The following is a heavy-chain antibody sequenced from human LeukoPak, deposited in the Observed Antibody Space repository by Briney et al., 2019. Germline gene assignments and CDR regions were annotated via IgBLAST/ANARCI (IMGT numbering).Heavy chain of an antibody. Sequence: GGSLRLSCAASGFTFSSYAMSWVRQAPGKGLEWVSGISGSGGSTYYADSAKGRFTISRDNSRNTLYLQMNSPRAEDTAVYYCAILPGYSSGWYEVNYWGQGTLVTVSS. CDR1: GFTFSSYA. CDR3: AILPGYSSGWYEVNY. V-gene: IGHV3-23*01. CDR2: ISGSGGST. D-gene: IGHD6-13*01. J-gene: IGHJ4*02.